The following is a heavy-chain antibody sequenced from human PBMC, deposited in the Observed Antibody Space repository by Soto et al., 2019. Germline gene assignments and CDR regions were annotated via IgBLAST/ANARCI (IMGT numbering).Heavy chain of an antibody. D-gene: IGHD4-17*01. Sequence: PGGSLRLSCAASGFTFSSYWMNWVRQAPGKGLVWVSRISSDGSSTTYADSVKGRFTISRDNAKNTLYLQMNSLRAEDTAVYYCARLSYGDYYSRYYYYMDVWGKGTTVTVSS. CDR1: GFTFSSYW. CDR2: ISSDGSST. V-gene: IGHV3-74*01. J-gene: IGHJ6*03. CDR3: ARLSYGDYYSRYYYYMDV.